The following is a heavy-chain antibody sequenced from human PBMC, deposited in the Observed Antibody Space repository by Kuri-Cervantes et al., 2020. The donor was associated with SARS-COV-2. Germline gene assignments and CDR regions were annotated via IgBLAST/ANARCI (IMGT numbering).Heavy chain of an antibody. V-gene: IGHV3-21*01. Sequence: GESLKISCAASGFTFSSYSMNWVRQAPGKGLEWVSSISSSSSYIYYADSVKGRFTISRDNAKNSLYLQMKSLGAGDTAVYYCVRETRDYYYMDVWGKGTTVTVSS. CDR3: VRETRDYYYMDV. CDR2: ISSSSSYI. J-gene: IGHJ6*03. CDR1: GFTFSSYS.